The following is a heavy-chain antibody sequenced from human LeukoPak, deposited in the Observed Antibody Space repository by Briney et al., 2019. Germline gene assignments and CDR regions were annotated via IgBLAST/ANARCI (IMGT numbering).Heavy chain of an antibody. CDR2: IYYSGST. V-gene: IGHV4-59*01. CDR1: GGSISSYY. Sequence: SETLSLTCTVSGGSISSYYWSWIRQPPGKGLQWIGYIYYSGSTNYNPSLKSRVTISVDTSKNQFSLKLSSVTAADTAVYYCAKPPPGSSGWWFDYWGQGTLVTVSS. D-gene: IGHD6-19*01. CDR3: AKPPPGSSGWWFDY. J-gene: IGHJ4*02.